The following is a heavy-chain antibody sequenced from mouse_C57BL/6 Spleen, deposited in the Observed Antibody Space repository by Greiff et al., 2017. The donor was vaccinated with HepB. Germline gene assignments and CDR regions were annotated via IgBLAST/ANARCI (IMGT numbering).Heavy chain of an antibody. CDR2: ISSGSSTI. CDR1: GFTFSDYG. CDR3: ARGGLYYFDY. Sequence: EVHLVESGGGLVKPGGSLKLSCAASGFTFSDYGMHWVRQAPEKGLEWVAYISSGSSTIYYADTVKGRFTISRDNAKNTLFLQMTSLRSEDTAMYYCARGGLYYFDYWGQGTTLTVSS. J-gene: IGHJ2*01. V-gene: IGHV5-17*01.